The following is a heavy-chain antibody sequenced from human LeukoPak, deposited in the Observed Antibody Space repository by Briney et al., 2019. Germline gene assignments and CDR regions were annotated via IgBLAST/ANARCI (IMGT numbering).Heavy chain of an antibody. Sequence: PGGSLRLSCAASGFTFSSYGMHWVRQAPGKGLEWVAVISYDGSNKYYADSVKGRFTISRDNSKNTLYLQTNSLRAEDTAVYYCAKDRGSSGYYDYWGQGTLVTVSS. J-gene: IGHJ4*02. D-gene: IGHD3-22*01. CDR2: ISYDGSNK. CDR3: AKDRGSSGYYDY. V-gene: IGHV3-30*18. CDR1: GFTFSSYG.